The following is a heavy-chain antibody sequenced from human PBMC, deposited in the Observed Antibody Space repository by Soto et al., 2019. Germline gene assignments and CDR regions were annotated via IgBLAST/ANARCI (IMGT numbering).Heavy chain of an antibody. CDR3: ARQTAYSSAWFDY. D-gene: IGHD6-25*01. CDR1: GGSISHYY. CDR2: IYTSGTT. V-gene: IGHV4-4*07. J-gene: IGHJ5*01. Sequence: SETLSLTCTVSGGSISHYYWTWIRQPAGEGLQYIGRIYTSGTTDYNPSLKSRVTMSVDTSKNQFSLRLRSVTAADTALYYCARQTAYSSAWFDYWGHGTLVTVSS.